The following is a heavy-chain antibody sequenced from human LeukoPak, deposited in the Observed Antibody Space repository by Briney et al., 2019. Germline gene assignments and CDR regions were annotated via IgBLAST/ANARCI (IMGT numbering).Heavy chain of an antibody. CDR2: INHSGST. V-gene: IGHV4-34*01. D-gene: IGHD4-11*01. CDR3: ARGNYIDYPRGFDF. Sequence: PSETLSLTCAVFGESFGDYYWNWFRQPPGKGLEWLGEINHSGSTNYSPSLKSRVTISVDTSKSQFSLTVKSVTAADTSVYYCARGNYIDYPRGFDFWGQGTPVTVSS. J-gene: IGHJ4*02. CDR1: GESFGDYY.